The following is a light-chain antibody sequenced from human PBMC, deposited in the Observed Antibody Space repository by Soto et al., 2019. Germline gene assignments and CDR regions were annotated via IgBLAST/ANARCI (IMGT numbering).Light chain of an antibody. J-gene: IGLJ2*01. CDR2: RND. V-gene: IGLV1-47*01. CDR3: AAWDDSLNGPV. Sequence: QSVLTQPPSVSGTPGQRVTISCSGGSSNIGNNYLYWYQQIPGTAPRRLIFRNDQRPAGVPDRFSGSKSGTSASLAITGLRPEDEADYYCAAWDDSLNGPVFGRGTKLTVL. CDR1: SSNIGNNY.